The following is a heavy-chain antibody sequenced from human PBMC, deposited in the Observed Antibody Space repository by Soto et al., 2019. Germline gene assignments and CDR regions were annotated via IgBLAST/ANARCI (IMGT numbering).Heavy chain of an antibody. J-gene: IGHJ6*03. CDR1: GFSLNGYA. CDR3: ASSPSVGSTFYYYVDV. D-gene: IGHD6-13*01. V-gene: IGHV3-48*01. CDR2: ISSSSGAI. Sequence: EVQLVESGGGLAQPGGSLRLSCAASGFSLNGYAMNWVRQAPGRGLEWVSYISSSSGAIDYADSVKRRFTVSRDNAKNVLNLPINSLRAEDTALYCCASSPSVGSTFYYYVDVWGEGTPVTVSS.